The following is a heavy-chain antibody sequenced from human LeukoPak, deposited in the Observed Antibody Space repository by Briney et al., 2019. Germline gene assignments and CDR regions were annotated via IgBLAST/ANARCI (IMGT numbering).Heavy chain of an antibody. CDR1: GYSFTSYW. V-gene: IGHV5-51*01. CDR3: ARRSPNYDFWSGYLPIAFDI. D-gene: IGHD3-3*01. CDR2: IYPGDSDT. Sequence: GESLKISCKGSGYSFTSYWIGWVRQMPGKGLEWMGIIYPGDSDTRYSPSFQGQVTISADKSIRTAYLQWSSLKASDTAMYYCARRSPNYDFWSGYLPIAFDIWGQGTMVTVSS. J-gene: IGHJ3*02.